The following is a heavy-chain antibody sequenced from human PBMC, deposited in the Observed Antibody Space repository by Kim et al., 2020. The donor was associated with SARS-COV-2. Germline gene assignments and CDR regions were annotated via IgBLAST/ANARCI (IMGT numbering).Heavy chain of an antibody. CDR1: GGSFSGYY. CDR2: INHSGST. D-gene: IGHD5-12*01. V-gene: IGHV4-34*01. Sequence: SETLSLTCAVYGGSFSGYYWSWIRQPPGKGLEWIGEINHSGSTNYNPSLKSRVTISVDTSKNQFSLKLSSVTAADTAVYYCAIGIKRWLQLGYWGQGTLV. J-gene: IGHJ4*02. CDR3: AIGIKRWLQLGY.